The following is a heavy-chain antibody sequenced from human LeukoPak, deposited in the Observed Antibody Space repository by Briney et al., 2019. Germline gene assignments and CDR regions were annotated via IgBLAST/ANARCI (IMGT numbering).Heavy chain of an antibody. CDR2: INWSGIST. D-gene: IGHD3-22*01. J-gene: IGHJ4*02. Sequence: GRSLRLPCAASGFTVNSNYMSWVRQTPGKGLEWVAGINWSGISTGYADSVKGRFTVSRDNAKNSLHLQMNSLTVDDTAMYYCGRVYSPEGLIIMIDSWGQGTLVTVSS. V-gene: IGHV3-20*04. CDR3: GRVYSPEGLIIMIDS. CDR1: GFTVNSNY.